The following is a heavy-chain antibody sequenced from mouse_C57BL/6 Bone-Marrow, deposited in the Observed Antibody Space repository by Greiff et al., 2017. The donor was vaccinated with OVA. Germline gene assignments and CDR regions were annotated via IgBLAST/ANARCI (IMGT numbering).Heavy chain of an antibody. J-gene: IGHJ4*01. CDR1: GYTFTDYY. CDR3: ASWIIPHYGSNYAMDY. D-gene: IGHD1-1*01. CDR2: INPYNGGT. V-gene: IGHV1-19*01. Sequence: EVKLLESGPVLVKPGASVKMSCKASGYTFTDYYMNWVKQSHGKSLEWIGVINPYNGGTSYNQKFKGKATLTVDKSSSTAYMELNSLTSEDSAVYYCASWIIPHYGSNYAMDYWGQGTSVTVSS.